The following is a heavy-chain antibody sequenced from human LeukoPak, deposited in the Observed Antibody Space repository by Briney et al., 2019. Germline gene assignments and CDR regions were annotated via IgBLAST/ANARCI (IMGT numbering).Heavy chain of an antibody. CDR2: IYYSGST. CDR1: GGSISSYY. V-gene: IGHV4-59*01. D-gene: IGHD2-15*01. CDR3: ARGGWSLNY. Sequence: SETLSLTCTVSGGSISSYYWSWVRQPPGKGLEWIGYIYYSGSTNYNPSLKSRVTISVDTSKNQFSLKLSSVTAADTAVYYCARGGWSLNYWGQGTLVTVSS. J-gene: IGHJ4*02.